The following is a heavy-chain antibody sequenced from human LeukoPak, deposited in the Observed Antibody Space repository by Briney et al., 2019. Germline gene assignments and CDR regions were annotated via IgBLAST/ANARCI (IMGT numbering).Heavy chain of an antibody. V-gene: IGHV3-7*01. CDR3: ARFSRGTNSGS. CDR2: INQDGSNK. Sequence: GGSLRLSCATSGFTFSSYWMSWVRQAPGKGLEWVANINQDGSNKQYVDSVKGRFAISRDNAKNSLYLQMNSLRAEDTAVYYCARFSRGTNSGSWGQGTLVTVSS. J-gene: IGHJ5*02. CDR1: GFTFSSYW. D-gene: IGHD1-26*01.